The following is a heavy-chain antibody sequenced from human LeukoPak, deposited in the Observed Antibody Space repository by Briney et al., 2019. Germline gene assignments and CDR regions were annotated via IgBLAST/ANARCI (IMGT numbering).Heavy chain of an antibody. D-gene: IGHD3-3*01. J-gene: IGHJ6*02. CDR1: GYTFTGYY. V-gene: IGHV1-2*06. Sequence: GASVKVSCKASGYTFTGYYMHWVRQAPGQGLEWMGRINPNSGGTNYAQKFQGRVTMTRDTSISTAYMELSRLRSDDTAVYYCARDSPLYDFWSGYSSYYYYGMDVWGQGTTVTVSS. CDR2: INPNSGGT. CDR3: ARDSPLYDFWSGYSSYYYYGMDV.